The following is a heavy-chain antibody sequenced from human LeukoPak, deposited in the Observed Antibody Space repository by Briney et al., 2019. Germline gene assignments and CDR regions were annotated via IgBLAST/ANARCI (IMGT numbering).Heavy chain of an antibody. V-gene: IGHV3-48*03. CDR1: GFTFSGYE. J-gene: IGHJ3*02. CDR3: ARGGSSGYHYNGFDI. CDR2: ISISGATM. Sequence: GGSLRLSCAASGFTFSGYEMNWVRQAPGKGLEWISYISISGATMLYADSVKGRFTISRDNSRTSLYLQMSSLRAEDTAVYYCARGGSSGYHYNGFDIWGQGTVVTVPS. D-gene: IGHD3-22*01.